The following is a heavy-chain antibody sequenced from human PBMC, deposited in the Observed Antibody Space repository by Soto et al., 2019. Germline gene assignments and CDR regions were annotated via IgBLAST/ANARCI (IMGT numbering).Heavy chain of an antibody. J-gene: IGHJ4*02. D-gene: IGHD3-3*01. CDR2: ISGSGGST. Sequence: EVQLLESGGGLVQPGGSLRLSCAASGFTFSSYAMSWVRQAPGKGLEWVSAISGSGGSTYYADSVKGRFTISRDNSKNTLYLQMNSLRGEDTAVYYCAKTPYDFWSGYYFSFDYWGQGTLVTVSS. CDR3: AKTPYDFWSGYYFSFDY. CDR1: GFTFSSYA. V-gene: IGHV3-23*01.